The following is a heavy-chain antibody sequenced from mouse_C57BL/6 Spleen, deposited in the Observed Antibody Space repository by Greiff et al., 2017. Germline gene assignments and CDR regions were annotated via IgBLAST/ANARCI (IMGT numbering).Heavy chain of an antibody. CDR1: GYTFTSYW. V-gene: IGHV1-61*01. J-gene: IGHJ2*01. CDR2: IYPSDSET. D-gene: IGHD1-1*01. CDR3: ARSLTTVVVKGDY. Sequence: QGQLQQPGAELVRPGSSVKLSCKASGYTFTSYWMDWVKQRPGQGLEWIGNIYPSDSETHYNQKFKDKATLTVDKSSSTAYMQLSSLTSEDSAVYYCARSLTTVVVKGDYWGQGTTLTVAS.